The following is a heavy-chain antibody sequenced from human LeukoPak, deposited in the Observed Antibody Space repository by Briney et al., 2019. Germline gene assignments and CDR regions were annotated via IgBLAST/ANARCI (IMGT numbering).Heavy chain of an antibody. V-gene: IGHV4-4*02. CDR1: GGSISSSNW. D-gene: IGHD3-16*02. CDR2: IYYSGST. CDR3: ARWGDYVWGTYRLYYFDY. Sequence: PSETLSLTCDVSGGSISSSNWWSCVRQPPGKGREWIGEIYYSGSTNYNPSLKSRVTISVDKSKNQISLKLSSVTAADTAVYYCARWGDYVWGTYRLYYFDYWGQGTLVTVSS. J-gene: IGHJ4*02.